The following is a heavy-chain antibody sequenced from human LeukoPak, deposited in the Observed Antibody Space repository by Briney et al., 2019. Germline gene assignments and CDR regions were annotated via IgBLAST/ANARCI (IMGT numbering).Heavy chain of an antibody. CDR3: AREAIVGAAYYFDY. V-gene: IGHV3-64*01. Sequence: GGSLRLSCAASGFTFSSYAMHWVRQAPGKGLEYVSAISSNGGSTYYANSVKGRFTISRDNSKNTLYLQMGSLRAEDMAVYYCAREAIVGAAYYFDYWGQGTLVTVSS. CDR2: ISSNGGST. CDR1: GFTFSSYA. J-gene: IGHJ4*02. D-gene: IGHD1-26*01.